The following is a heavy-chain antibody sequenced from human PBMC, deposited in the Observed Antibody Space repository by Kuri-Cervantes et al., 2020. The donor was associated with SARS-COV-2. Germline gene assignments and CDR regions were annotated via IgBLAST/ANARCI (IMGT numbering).Heavy chain of an antibody. CDR1: GFTFSSYA. Sequence: GESLKISCAASGFTFSSYAMSWVRQAPGKGLEWVSGINWNGGSTGYADSVKGRFTISRDNAKNSLYLQMNSLRAEDTALYYCARSDYDYYYYMDVWGKGTTVTVSS. V-gene: IGHV3-20*04. J-gene: IGHJ6*03. CDR3: ARSDYDYYYYMDV. CDR2: INWNGGST.